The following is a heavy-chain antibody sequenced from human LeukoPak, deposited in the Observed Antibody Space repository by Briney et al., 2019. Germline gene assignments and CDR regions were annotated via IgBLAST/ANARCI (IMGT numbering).Heavy chain of an antibody. V-gene: IGHV4-61*01. CDR1: GGSVSSGSYY. CDR3: ARAKDGYSYGWDAFDI. D-gene: IGHD5-18*01. Sequence: SETLSLTCTVSGGSVSSGSYYWSWIRQPPGKGLEWIGYIYYSGSTNYNPSLKSRVTISVDTSKNQFSLKLSSAAAADTAVYYCARAKDGYSYGWDAFDIWGQGTMVTVSS. J-gene: IGHJ3*02. CDR2: IYYSGST.